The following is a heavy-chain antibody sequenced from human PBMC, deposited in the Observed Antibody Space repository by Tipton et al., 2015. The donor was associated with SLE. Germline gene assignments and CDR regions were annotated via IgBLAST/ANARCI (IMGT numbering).Heavy chain of an antibody. Sequence: TLSLTCTVSGGSISSYYWSWIRQPPGKGLEWIGYIYYSGSTNYNPSLKSRVTISVDTSKNQFSLKLSSVTAADTAMYYCARRYGSGSYDGWYFDLWGQGTLVTVSS. D-gene: IGHD6-19*01. CDR3: ARRYGSGSYDGWYFDL. J-gene: IGHJ2*01. CDR1: GGSISSYY. V-gene: IGHV4-59*12. CDR2: IYYSGST.